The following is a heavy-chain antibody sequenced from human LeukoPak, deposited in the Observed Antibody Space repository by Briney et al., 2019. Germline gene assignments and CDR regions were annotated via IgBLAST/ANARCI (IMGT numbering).Heavy chain of an antibody. CDR1: GYTFTSYG. J-gene: IGHJ4*02. D-gene: IGHD3-10*01. V-gene: IGHV1-18*01. Sequence: ASVKVSCKASGYTFTSYGISWVRQAPGQGLEWMGWITPYNGNTNYAQKLQGRVTITTDTSTSTAYMGLRSLGSDDPAGFYRCKDRTVGVWFASPHPDAYWGQGTLDTVSS. CDR2: ITPYNGNT. CDR3: CKDRTVGVWFASPHPDAY.